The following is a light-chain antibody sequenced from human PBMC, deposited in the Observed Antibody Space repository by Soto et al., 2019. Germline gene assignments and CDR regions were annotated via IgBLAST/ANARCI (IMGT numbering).Light chain of an antibody. V-gene: IGKV3-15*01. Sequence: EIVLTQSPATLSLSPGERGTLSCRASQSVSSYLAWYQQKPGQAPRLLIYDASVRATGIPARFSGSGSGTEFTLTISSLQSEDFAVYYCQQYNDWPPWTFGQGTKVEIK. CDR2: DAS. J-gene: IGKJ1*01. CDR1: QSVSSY. CDR3: QQYNDWPPWT.